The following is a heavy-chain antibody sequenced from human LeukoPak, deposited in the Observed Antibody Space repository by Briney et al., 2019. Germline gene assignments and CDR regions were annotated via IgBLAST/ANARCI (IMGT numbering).Heavy chain of an antibody. CDR3: ARSGGPNYFDS. V-gene: IGHV3-23*01. CDR1: GFTFSTYA. J-gene: IGHJ4*02. Sequence: GGSLRLSCAASGFTFSTYAMNWVRQAPGKGLEWVSLISTKSFSTNYADSVKGRFTISRDDSKDMLYLQMNSLTAEDTAVCYCARSGGPNYFDSWGQGALVSVSS. D-gene: IGHD6-19*01. CDR2: ISTKSFST.